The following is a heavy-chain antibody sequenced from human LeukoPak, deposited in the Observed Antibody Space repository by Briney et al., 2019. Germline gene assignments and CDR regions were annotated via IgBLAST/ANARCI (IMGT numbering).Heavy chain of an antibody. CDR3: ARESSGSPSFDY. V-gene: IGHV3-30*02. D-gene: IGHD6-19*01. Sequence: GGSLRLSCAASGFTFSSYGMHWVRQAPGKGLEWVAFIRYDGSNKYYADSVKGRFTISRDNAKNSLYLQMNSLRAEDTAVYYCARESSGSPSFDYWGQGTLVTVSS. J-gene: IGHJ4*02. CDR2: IRYDGSNK. CDR1: GFTFSSYG.